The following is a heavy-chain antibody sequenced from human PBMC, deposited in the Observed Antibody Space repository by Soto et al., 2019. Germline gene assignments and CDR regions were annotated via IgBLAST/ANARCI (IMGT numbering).Heavy chain of an antibody. J-gene: IGHJ3*02. CDR3: ARNTVTTWPFFQFGAFDI. Sequence: EVQLVESGGGLVQPGGSLRLSCAASGFTFSSYSMNWVRQAPGKGLEWVSYISSSSSTLYYADSVKGRFTISRDNAKNSLYLQMNSLRAEDTAVYYCARNTVTTWPFFQFGAFDIWGQGTMVTVSS. V-gene: IGHV3-48*01. D-gene: IGHD4-17*01. CDR2: ISSSSSTL. CDR1: GFTFSSYS.